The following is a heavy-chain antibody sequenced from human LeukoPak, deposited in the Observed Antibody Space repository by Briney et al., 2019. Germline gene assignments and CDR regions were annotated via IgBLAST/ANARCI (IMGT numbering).Heavy chain of an antibody. Sequence: SETLSLTCTVSGGSITASSYYWGWIRQPPGKGLEWIGIIYYSGSTYYNPSLKGRVTISVDTSKNQFSLKLSSVTAADTAVYYCARAFRARYFDLWGRGTLVTVSS. CDR1: GGSITASSYY. D-gene: IGHD2/OR15-2a*01. J-gene: IGHJ2*01. CDR2: IYYSGST. V-gene: IGHV4-39*01. CDR3: ARAFRARYFDL.